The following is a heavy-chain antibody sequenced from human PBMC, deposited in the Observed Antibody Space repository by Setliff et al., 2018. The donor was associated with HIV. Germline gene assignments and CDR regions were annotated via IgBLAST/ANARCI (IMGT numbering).Heavy chain of an antibody. V-gene: IGHV1-24*01. Sequence: ASVKVSCKVSGHTLTKLSMHWVRQAPGKGLEWMGAFYREEGEAFYPQNFQGGLTMTEDTSTDTAYMELSSLRFEDTAVYFCATGSEVVIIHEAFDMWGQGTMVTVSS. CDR3: ATGSEVVIIHEAFDM. CDR2: FYREEGEA. J-gene: IGHJ3*02. CDR1: GHTLTKLS. D-gene: IGHD3-22*01.